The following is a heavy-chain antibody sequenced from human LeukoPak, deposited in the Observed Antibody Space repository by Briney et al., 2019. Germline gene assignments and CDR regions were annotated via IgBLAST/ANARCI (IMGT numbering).Heavy chain of an antibody. J-gene: IGHJ4*02. V-gene: IGHV4-39*01. CDR1: GGSVSSSSYY. Sequence: SSETLPLTCTVSGGSVSSSSYYWGWIRQPPMKGLEWIGRIYKSGSTEYNFTLKSRVTISVDTSRNQFSLKLSSVTAADTAVYYCARHQSYGSGTYYAPFDNWGQGILVTVSS. D-gene: IGHD3-10*01. CDR3: ARHQSYGSGTYYAPFDN. CDR2: IYKSGST.